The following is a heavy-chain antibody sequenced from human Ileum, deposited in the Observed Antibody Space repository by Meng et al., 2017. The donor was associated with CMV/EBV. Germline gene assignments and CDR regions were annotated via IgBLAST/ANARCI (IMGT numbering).Heavy chain of an antibody. CDR3: ATSTVTMGGGY. J-gene: IGHJ4*02. V-gene: IGHV1-2*02. CDR2: INPNSGGT. D-gene: IGHD4-17*01. CDR1: GYTFTGYD. Sequence: SCKASGYTFTGYDMHWVRQAPGQGLEWMGWINPNSGGTNYAQKFQGRVTMTRDTSISTAYMELSRLRSDDTAVYYCATSTVTMGGGYWGQGTLVTVSS.